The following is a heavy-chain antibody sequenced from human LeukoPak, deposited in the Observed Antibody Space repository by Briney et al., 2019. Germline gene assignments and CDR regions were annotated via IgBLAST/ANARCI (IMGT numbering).Heavy chain of an antibody. J-gene: IGHJ6*03. D-gene: IGHD3-22*01. Sequence: GGSLRLSCAASGFTFDDYGMSWVRQAPGKGLEWVSGINWNGGSTGYADSVKGRFTISRDNAKNSLYLQMNSLRAEDTALYHCARGARYDSSGYYYYYHYMDAWGKGTTVTVSS. V-gene: IGHV3-20*01. CDR1: GFTFDDYG. CDR3: ARGARYDSSGYYYYYHYMDA. CDR2: INWNGGST.